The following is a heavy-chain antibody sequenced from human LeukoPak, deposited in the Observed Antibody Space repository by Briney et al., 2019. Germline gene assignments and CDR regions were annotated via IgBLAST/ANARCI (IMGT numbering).Heavy chain of an antibody. Sequence: KSSETLSLTCAVYGGSFSGYYWSWIRQPPGKGLEWIGEINHSGSTNYNPPLKSRVTISVDTSKNQFSLKLSSVTAADTAVYYCARDYGSGSYLEVAWYFDLWGRGTLVTVSS. CDR2: INHSGST. V-gene: IGHV4-34*01. CDR3: ARDYGSGSYLEVAWYFDL. D-gene: IGHD3-10*01. J-gene: IGHJ2*01. CDR1: GGSFSGYY.